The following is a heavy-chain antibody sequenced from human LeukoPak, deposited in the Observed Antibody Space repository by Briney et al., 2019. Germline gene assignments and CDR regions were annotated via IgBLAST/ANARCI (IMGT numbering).Heavy chain of an antibody. J-gene: IGHJ4*02. CDR1: GFTFSSYA. CDR3: AKDLVGATTGDYFDY. CDR2: ISYDGSHK. Sequence: PGRSLRLSCAASGFTFSSYAMHWVRQAPGKGLEWVALISYDGSHKYFADSVKGRFTISRDNSKNTLYLQMNSLRAEDTAVYYCAKDLVGATTGDYFDYWGQGTLVTVSS. V-gene: IGHV3-30*18. D-gene: IGHD1-26*01.